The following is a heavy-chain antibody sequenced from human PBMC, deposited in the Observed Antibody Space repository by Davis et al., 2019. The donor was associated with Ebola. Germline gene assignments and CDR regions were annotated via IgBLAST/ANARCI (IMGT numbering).Heavy chain of an antibody. CDR1: GGSISSSSYY. J-gene: IGHJ4*02. CDR3: ASTIFGVVIHPYYFDY. V-gene: IGHV4-39*01. D-gene: IGHD3-3*01. Sequence: SETLSLTCTVSGGSISSSSYYWSWIRQPPGKGLEWIGEINHSGSSNYNPSLKSRVTISIDTSKNQFSLKLSSVTAADTAVYYCASTIFGVVIHPYYFDYWGQGTPVTVSS. CDR2: INHSGSS.